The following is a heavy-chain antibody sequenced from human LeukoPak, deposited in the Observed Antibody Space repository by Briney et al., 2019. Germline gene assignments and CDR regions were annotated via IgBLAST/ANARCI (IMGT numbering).Heavy chain of an antibody. V-gene: IGHV4-59*01. CDR3: ARENPSGYYNRPIDY. D-gene: IGHD3-22*01. Sequence: SETLSSICTVSGASISSYYWSWIRQPPGKGLEWIGDIYYSGSIKYNPSLKSRVTMSVDTSKNQFSLKLSSVTAADTAIYYCARENPSGYYNRPIDYWGQGTLVTVSS. CDR1: GASISSYY. CDR2: IYYSGSI. J-gene: IGHJ4*02.